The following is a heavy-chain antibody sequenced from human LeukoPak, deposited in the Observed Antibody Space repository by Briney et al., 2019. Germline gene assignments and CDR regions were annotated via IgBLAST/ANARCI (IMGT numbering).Heavy chain of an antibody. D-gene: IGHD3-22*01. CDR3: AGLIYDSSGYLDY. CDR2: ISSSSSYI. J-gene: IGHJ4*02. V-gene: IGHV3-21*01. CDR1: GFTFSSYS. Sequence: GGSLRLSCAASGFTFSSYSMNWVRQAPGKWLEWVSSISSSSSYIYYADSVKGRFTISRDNAKNSLYLQMNSLRAEDTAVYYCAGLIYDSSGYLDYWGQGTLVTVSS.